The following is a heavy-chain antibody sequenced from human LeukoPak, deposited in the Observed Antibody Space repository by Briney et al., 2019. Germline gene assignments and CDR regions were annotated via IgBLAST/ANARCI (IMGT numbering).Heavy chain of an antibody. V-gene: IGHV3-23*01. J-gene: IGHJ5*02. Sequence: GGTLRLSCAASGFTFSSYGMSWVRQAPGKGLEWVSAISGSGGSTYYADSVKGRFTISRDNSKNTLYLQMNSLGAEDTALYYCARGTDYSNYEGWFDPWGRGTLVTVSS. CDR2: ISGSGGST. D-gene: IGHD4-11*01. CDR3: ARGTDYSNYEGWFDP. CDR1: GFTFSSYG.